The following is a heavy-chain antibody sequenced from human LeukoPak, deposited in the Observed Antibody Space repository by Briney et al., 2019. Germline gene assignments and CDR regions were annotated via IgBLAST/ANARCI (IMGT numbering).Heavy chain of an antibody. Sequence: GGSLRLSCAASGFTFSSYGMNWVRQAPGKGLEWVSYISSSSDTIYYADSVKGRFTISRDNAKNSLYLQMNSPRAEDTAVYYCARRDYHGSSGYCDSSYWGQGTLVTVSS. V-gene: IGHV3-48*01. D-gene: IGHD3-22*01. CDR3: ARRDYHGSSGYCDSSY. CDR1: GFTFSSYG. CDR2: ISSSSDTI. J-gene: IGHJ4*02.